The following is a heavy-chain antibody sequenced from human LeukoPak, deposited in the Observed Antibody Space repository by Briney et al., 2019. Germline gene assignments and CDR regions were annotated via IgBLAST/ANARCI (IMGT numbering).Heavy chain of an antibody. J-gene: IGHJ4*02. V-gene: IGHV3-23*01. D-gene: IGHD3-22*01. CDR1: GFTFSSYA. CDR3: AKEGAGVGGYYPYYFDY. CDR2: ISGSGGST. Sequence: GGSLRLSCAASGFTFSSYAMSWVRQAPGKGLGWVSAISGSGGSTYYADSVKGRFTISRDNSKNTLYLQMNSLRAEDTAVYYCAKEGAGVGGYYPYYFDYWGQGTLVTVSS.